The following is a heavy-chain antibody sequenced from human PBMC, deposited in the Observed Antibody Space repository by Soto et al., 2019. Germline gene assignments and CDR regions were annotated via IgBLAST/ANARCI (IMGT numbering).Heavy chain of an antibody. J-gene: IGHJ4*02. Sequence: VKVSCKASGYTFTSYAISWVRQAPGQGLEWMGWISAYNGNTNYAQKLQGRVTMTKDTSTSTAYMELRSLRSDDTAVYYCARPTYYYDSSGPPAYWGQGTLVTVSS. CDR3: ARPTYYYDSSGPPAY. V-gene: IGHV1-18*01. D-gene: IGHD3-22*01. CDR1: GYTFTSYA. CDR2: ISAYNGNT.